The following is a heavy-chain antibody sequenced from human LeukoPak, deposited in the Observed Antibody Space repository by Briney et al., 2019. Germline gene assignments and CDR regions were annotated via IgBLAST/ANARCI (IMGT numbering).Heavy chain of an antibody. Sequence: SETLSLTCTVSGGSISSSGYYWGWIRQPPGKGPEWIGRIYHSGSTSYNPSLKSRVTISVDTSKNQFSLKVSSVTAADTAVYYCARRATYYYYMDVWGKGTTATVSS. CDR1: GGSISSSGYY. V-gene: IGHV4-39*01. CDR2: IYHSGST. D-gene: IGHD5-12*01. CDR3: ARRATYYYYMDV. J-gene: IGHJ6*03.